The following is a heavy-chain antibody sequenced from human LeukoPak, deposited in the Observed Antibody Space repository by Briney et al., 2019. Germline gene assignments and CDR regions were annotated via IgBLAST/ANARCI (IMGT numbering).Heavy chain of an antibody. J-gene: IGHJ6*02. Sequence: ASVKVSCKASGYTFVSNGISWVRQAPGQWLEWMGRIIPIFGTANYAQKFQGRVTITADESTSTAYMELSSLRSEDTAVYYCARVPNRRYGDYYYYGMDVWGQGTTVTVSS. V-gene: IGHV1-69*13. D-gene: IGHD4-17*01. CDR3: ARVPNRRYGDYYYYGMDV. CDR1: GYTFVSNG. CDR2: IIPIFGTA.